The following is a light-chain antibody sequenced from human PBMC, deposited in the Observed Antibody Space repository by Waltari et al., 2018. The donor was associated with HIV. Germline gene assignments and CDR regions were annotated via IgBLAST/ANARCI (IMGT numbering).Light chain of an antibody. J-gene: IGLJ2*01. V-gene: IGLV1-44*01. Sequence: QSVLTQPPSASVTPGQRVTIHCSGSSSNIGSNTVTWYQQLPGTAPKLLMYSNNQRPSGVPDRFSGSKSGTSASLAISGLQSEDEADYYCAAWDDSLNGVVFGGGTKLTVL. CDR2: SNN. CDR3: AAWDDSLNGVV. CDR1: SSNIGSNT.